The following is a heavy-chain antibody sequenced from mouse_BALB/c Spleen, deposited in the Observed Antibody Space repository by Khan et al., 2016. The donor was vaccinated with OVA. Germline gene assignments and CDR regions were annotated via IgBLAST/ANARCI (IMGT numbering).Heavy chain of an antibody. Sequence: QVQLKQSGPGLVAPSQSLSFTCTVSGFSLTDYGVSWIRQPPGKGLEWLGLIWRGGSTYNNSVLKSRLSISKDNSTSHAFLKMNSLQTAKTAMYDYAKLLWSHYYAMDYWGQGTSVTVSS. D-gene: IGHD1-1*02. CDR2: IWRGGST. CDR3: AKLLWSHYYAMDY. J-gene: IGHJ4*01. V-gene: IGHV2-6-5*01. CDR1: GFSLTDYG.